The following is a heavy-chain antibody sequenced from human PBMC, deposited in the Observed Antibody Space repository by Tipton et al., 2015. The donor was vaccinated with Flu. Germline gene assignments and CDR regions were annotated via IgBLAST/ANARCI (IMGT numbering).Heavy chain of an antibody. V-gene: IGHV4-61*02. CDR1: GGSISSGSYY. Sequence: LSLTCTVSGGSISSGSYYWSWIRQPAGKGLEWIGRIYTSGSTNYNPSLKSRVTITVDTSKNQFSLKLSSVTAADTAVYYCAGGSVIGWVGEYPMLGWFDPWGQGTLVSVSS. CDR2: IYTSGST. D-gene: IGHD3-10*01. CDR3: AGGSVIGWVGEYPMLGWFDP. J-gene: IGHJ5*02.